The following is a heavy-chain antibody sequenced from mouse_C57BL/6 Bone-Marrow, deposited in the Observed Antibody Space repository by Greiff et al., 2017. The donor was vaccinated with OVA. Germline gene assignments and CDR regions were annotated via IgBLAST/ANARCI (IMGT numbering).Heavy chain of an antibody. J-gene: IGHJ1*03. Sequence: QVQLQQSGPELVKPGASVKISCKASGYAFSSSWMNWVKQRPGKGLEWIGRIYPGDGDTNYNGKFKGKATLTADNSSSTAYMQLSSLTSEDSAVYFCAIVLITAVVARYFDVWGTGTTVTVSS. CDR3: AIVLITAVVARYFDV. D-gene: IGHD1-1*01. CDR1: GYAFSSSW. CDR2: IYPGDGDT. V-gene: IGHV1-82*01.